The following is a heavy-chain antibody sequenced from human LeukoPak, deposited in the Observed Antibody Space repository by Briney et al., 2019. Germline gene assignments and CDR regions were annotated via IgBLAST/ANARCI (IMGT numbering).Heavy chain of an antibody. J-gene: IGHJ4*02. CDR1: GGSISSYY. CDR2: IYTSGST. CDR3: ARERLFYYSNYLFDY. V-gene: IGHV4-4*07. Sequence: NPSETLSLTCTVSGGSISSYYWSWIRQPAGKGLEWIGRIYTSGSTNYNPSLKSRVTMSVDTSKKQFSLKLSSVTAAHPAVYYCARERLFYYSNYLFDYWGQGTLVTVSS. D-gene: IGHD4-11*01.